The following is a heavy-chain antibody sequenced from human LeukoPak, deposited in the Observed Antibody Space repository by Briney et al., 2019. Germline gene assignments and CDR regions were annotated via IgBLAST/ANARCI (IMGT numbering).Heavy chain of an antibody. CDR2: INPSGGST. CDR1: GYTFTSYY. V-gene: IGHV1-46*01. D-gene: IGHD2-15*01. Sequence: ASVKVSCKASGYTFTSYYMHWVRQTPGQGLEWMGIINPSGGSTSYAQKFQGRVTMTRDTSTSTVYMELSSLRSEDTAVYYCARDPPRIVVVVAATNYYGMDVWGQGTTVTVSS. CDR3: ARDPPRIVVVVAATNYYGMDV. J-gene: IGHJ6*02.